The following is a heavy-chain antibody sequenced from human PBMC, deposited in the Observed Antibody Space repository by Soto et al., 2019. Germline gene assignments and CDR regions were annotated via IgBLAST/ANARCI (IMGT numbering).Heavy chain of an antibody. D-gene: IGHD3-16*01. CDR3: ARDNLALQGAFDL. V-gene: IGHV3-21*01. CDR2: ITETSAFT. J-gene: IGHJ4*02. Sequence: PGGSLRVSCGASGFIFSDFQLYWVRKAPGRGLEWLSTITETSAFTHYADSIEGRFTISRDNPNNILLLQMDNLRPEDTAVYYCARDNLALQGAFDLWGQGTLVTVSS. CDR1: GFIFSDFQ.